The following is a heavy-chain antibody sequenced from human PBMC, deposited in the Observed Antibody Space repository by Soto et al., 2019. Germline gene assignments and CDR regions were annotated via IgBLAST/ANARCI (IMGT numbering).Heavy chain of an antibody. D-gene: IGHD6-13*01. J-gene: IGHJ4*02. CDR3: ARVYSSSPFDY. CDR1: GYTFTSYA. V-gene: IGHV1-3*01. CDR2: INAGNGNT. Sequence: VASVKVSCKASGYTFTSYAMHWVRQAPGQRLEWMGWINAGNGNTKYSQKFQGRVTITRDTSASTAYMELSSLRSEDTAVYYCARVYSSSPFDYWGQGTLVPVSS.